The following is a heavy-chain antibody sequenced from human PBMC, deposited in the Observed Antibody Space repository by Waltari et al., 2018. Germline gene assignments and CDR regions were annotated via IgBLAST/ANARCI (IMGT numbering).Heavy chain of an antibody. V-gene: IGHV4-39*07. CDR2: ISNGGNT. CDR1: GAYIRSRTDY. CDR3: ARDREGGIVYN. J-gene: IGHJ4*02. D-gene: IGHD3-16*01. Sequence: QLQLQESGPGLVKSSETLPLTCIVSGAYIRSRTDYWGWIRQPPGKGLAWIGTISNGGNTFYNPSLKSRVTISVDTSKNQFSLRLSSVTAADTAVYYCARDREGGIVYNWGQGTLVTVSS.